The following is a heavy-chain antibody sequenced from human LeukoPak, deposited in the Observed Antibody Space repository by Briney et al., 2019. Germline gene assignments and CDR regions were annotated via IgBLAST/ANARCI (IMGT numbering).Heavy chain of an antibody. CDR3: ARGSSWYVNWFDP. CDR2: IYYSGST. V-gene: IGHV4-39*01. CDR1: GGSISSSSYY. D-gene: IGHD6-13*01. J-gene: IGHJ5*02. Sequence: SETLSLTCTVSGGSISSSSYYWGWIRQPPGKGLEWIGSIYYSGSTYYNPSLKSRVTISVDTSKNQFSLKLSSVTAADTAVYYCARGSSWYVNWFDPWGQGTLVTVYS.